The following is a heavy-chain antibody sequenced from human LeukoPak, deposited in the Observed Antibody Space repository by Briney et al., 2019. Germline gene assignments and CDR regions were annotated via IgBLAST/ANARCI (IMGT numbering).Heavy chain of an antibody. Sequence: SETLSLTCTVSGGSISSSSYYWGWIRQPPGKGLEWIGSIYYSGSTYYSPSLKSRVTISVDTSKNQFSLKLSSVTAADTAVYYCARTYSSGWYGNWGQGTLVTVSS. V-gene: IGHV4-39*01. D-gene: IGHD6-19*01. CDR1: GGSISSSSYY. CDR2: IYYSGST. CDR3: ARTYSSGWYGN. J-gene: IGHJ4*02.